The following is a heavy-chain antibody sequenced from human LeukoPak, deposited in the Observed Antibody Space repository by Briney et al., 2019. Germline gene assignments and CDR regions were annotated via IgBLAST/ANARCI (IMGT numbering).Heavy chain of an antibody. CDR3: AKLSDLRHAFDI. D-gene: IGHD3-16*02. CDR2: ISGSGGST. V-gene: IGHV3-23*01. Sequence: GGSLRLSCAASGFTFSSYAMSWVRQAPGKGLEWVSAISGSGGSTYYADSVKGRFTISRDNSKNTLYQQMNSLRAEDTAVYYCAKLSDLRHAFDIWGQGTMVTVSS. J-gene: IGHJ3*02. CDR1: GFTFSSYA.